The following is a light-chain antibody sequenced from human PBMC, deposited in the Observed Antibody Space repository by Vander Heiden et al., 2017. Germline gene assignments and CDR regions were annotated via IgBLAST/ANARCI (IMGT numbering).Light chain of an antibody. CDR3: QQYGSSPMCS. CDR2: GAS. J-gene: IGKJ2*04. CDR1: QSVRSSY. V-gene: IGKV3-20*01. Sequence: DIVLTQSPGTLSLSPGERATLSCRASQSVRSSYLAWYQQKPGQSPRLLIYGASSRATGIPDRFSGSGSGTDFTLTISRLEPEDFAVYYCQQYGSSPMCSFGQGTKLEIK.